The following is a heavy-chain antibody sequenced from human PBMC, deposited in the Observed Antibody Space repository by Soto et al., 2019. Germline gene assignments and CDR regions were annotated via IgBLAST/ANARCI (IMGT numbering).Heavy chain of an antibody. CDR3: ARHGGGQGYFEY. V-gene: IGHV4-39*01. CDR1: GGSISSSSYY. Sequence: QLQLQESGPGLVKPSETLSLTCSVSGGSISSSSYYWGWIRQPPGKGLEWIGSIYYSGNTHYNPSLKSRVTISVDTSKNQFSLKLSSVTAADTAVYYCARHGGGQGYFEYWGQGTLVTVSS. D-gene: IGHD3-16*01. CDR2: IYYSGNT. J-gene: IGHJ4*02.